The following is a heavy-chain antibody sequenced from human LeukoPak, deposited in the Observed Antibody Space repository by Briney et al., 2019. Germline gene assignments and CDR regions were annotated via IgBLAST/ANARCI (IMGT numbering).Heavy chain of an antibody. CDR2: ISGGADST. D-gene: IGHD3-22*01. CDR1: GFTFSSYA. V-gene: IGHV3-23*01. J-gene: IGHJ3*02. CDR3: AGDLEDSSPFGAFDM. Sequence: GGSLRLSCVVSGFTFSSYAMSWVRQAPGKGLEWVSGISGGADSTYYADSVKGRFTISRDNSKNTLYLQMSSLRAEDTAVYYCAGDLEDSSPFGAFDMWGQGTMVTVSS.